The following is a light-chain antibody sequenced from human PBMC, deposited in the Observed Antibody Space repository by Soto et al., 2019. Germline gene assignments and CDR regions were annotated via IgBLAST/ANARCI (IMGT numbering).Light chain of an antibody. CDR2: SGN. Sequence: QSVLTQPPSASGTPGQRVTISCSGSSSNVGSYTVYWYQQLPGTAPKVLIYSGNRRPSGVPARFSGSKSGTSASLAISGLQSEDEADYYCAAWDDNLNGVVFGGGTKLTVL. CDR3: AAWDDNLNGVV. V-gene: IGLV1-44*01. CDR1: SSNVGSYT. J-gene: IGLJ2*01.